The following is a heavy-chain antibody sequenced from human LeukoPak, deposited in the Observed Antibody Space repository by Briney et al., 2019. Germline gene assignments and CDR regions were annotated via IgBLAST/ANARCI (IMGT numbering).Heavy chain of an antibody. J-gene: IGHJ4*02. Sequence: PSETLSLTCAVYGGSFSGYYWSWIRQPPGKGLEWIGEINHSGSTNYNPSLKSRVTISVDTSKNQFSLQLSSVTAADTAVYYCARSFGYSSGWYFGYWGQGTLVTVSS. V-gene: IGHV4-34*01. CDR1: GGSFSGYY. CDR2: INHSGST. D-gene: IGHD6-19*01. CDR3: ARSFGYSSGWYFGY.